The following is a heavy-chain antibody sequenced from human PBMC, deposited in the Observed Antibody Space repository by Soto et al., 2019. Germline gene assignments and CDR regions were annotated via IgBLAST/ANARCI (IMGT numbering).Heavy chain of an antibody. CDR3: APEDDYCHRRKAFDI. J-gene: IGHJ3*02. Sequence: QVQLVESGGGVVQPGRSLRLSCAASGFTFSSYGMYLVRQAPGKGLEWVAVISYDGSNKYYADSVKGRFTISRHNSKNTLYLQRNSLRAEDTVVYYCAPEDDYCHRRKAFDIWGQETMVTVSS. V-gene: IGHV3-30*03. D-gene: IGHD4-17*01. CDR1: GFTFSSYG. CDR2: ISYDGSNK.